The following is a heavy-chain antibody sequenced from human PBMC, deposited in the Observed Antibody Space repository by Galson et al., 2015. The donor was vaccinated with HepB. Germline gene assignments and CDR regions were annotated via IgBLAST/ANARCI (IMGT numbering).Heavy chain of an antibody. CDR3: ARGLDYGDYEGTFDF. CDR1: GGSFSDYY. Sequence: TCAVYGGSFSDYYWSWIRQPPGKGLEWIGEINHSRSTSYNPSLKSRVTISVDMSKNQFSLTLTSVTAADTAVYYCARGLDYGDYEGTFDFWGQGTMVTVSS. D-gene: IGHD4-17*01. J-gene: IGHJ3*01. V-gene: IGHV4-34*01. CDR2: INHSRST.